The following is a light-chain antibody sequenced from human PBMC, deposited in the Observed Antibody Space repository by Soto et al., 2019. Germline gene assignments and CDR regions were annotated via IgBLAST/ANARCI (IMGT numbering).Light chain of an antibody. CDR2: DNN. J-gene: IGLJ2*01. CDR3: GTWDDSLSAGV. CDR1: SSNIGRNY. V-gene: IGLV1-51*01. Sequence: QSVLTQPPSVSAAPGQRVTISCSGSSSNIGRNYVSWYQQLPGTAPKLLIYDNNKRPSGIPDRFSGSKSGTSATLGITGLQTGEEADYYCGTWDDSLSAGVFGGGTKVTVL.